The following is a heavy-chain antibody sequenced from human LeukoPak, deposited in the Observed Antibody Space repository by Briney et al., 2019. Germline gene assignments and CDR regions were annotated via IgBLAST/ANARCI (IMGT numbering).Heavy chain of an antibody. J-gene: IGHJ4*02. Sequence: GGSLRLSCAVSGFNFWGTGMSWVRQAPGKGLEWVSAISGSGGSTYYADSVKGRFTISRDNSKNTLYLQMNSLRAEDTAVYYCAKDIWLFDYWGQGTLVTVSS. V-gene: IGHV3-23*01. CDR1: GFNFWGTG. CDR3: AKDIWLFDY. CDR2: ISGSGGST. D-gene: IGHD5-18*01.